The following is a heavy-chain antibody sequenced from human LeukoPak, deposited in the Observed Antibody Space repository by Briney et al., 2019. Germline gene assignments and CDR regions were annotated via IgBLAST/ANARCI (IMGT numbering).Heavy chain of an antibody. CDR2: IIPIFGKA. Sequence: SVKVSCKASGGTFSSYAISWVRQAPGQGLEWMGRIIPIFGKANYAQKFQGRVTITTDESTSTAYMELSSLRSEDTAVYYCASPTTFRGSGLDYWGQGTLVTVSS. D-gene: IGHD3-3*01. V-gene: IGHV1-69*05. CDR1: GGTFSSYA. J-gene: IGHJ4*02. CDR3: ASPTTFRGSGLDY.